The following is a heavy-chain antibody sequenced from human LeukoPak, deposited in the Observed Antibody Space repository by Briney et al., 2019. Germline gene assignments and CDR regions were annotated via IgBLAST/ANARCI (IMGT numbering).Heavy chain of an antibody. CDR3: ARAPDYYYYYYMDV. CDR2: IYTSGST. J-gene: IGHJ6*03. Sequence: PSETLSLTCTVSGGSISSYYWSWIRQTAGKGLEWLGRIYTSGSTNYNPSLKSRVTISGDTSKNQFSLKLSSVTAADTAVYYCARAPDYYYYYYMDVWGKGTTVTISS. CDR1: GGSISSYY. V-gene: IGHV4-4*07.